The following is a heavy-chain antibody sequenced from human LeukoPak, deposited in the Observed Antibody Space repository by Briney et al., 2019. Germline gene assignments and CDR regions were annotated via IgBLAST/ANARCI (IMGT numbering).Heavy chain of an antibody. Sequence: PGGSLRLSCAASGFTFSSYGMHWVRQAPGKGLEWVAFIRYDGSNKYYADSVKGRFTISRDNSKNTLYLQMNSLRAEDTAFYYCARAGGSRYYYAMDVWGQGTTVTVSS. CDR1: GFTFSSYG. CDR2: IRYDGSNK. D-gene: IGHD3-16*01. V-gene: IGHV3-30*02. J-gene: IGHJ6*02. CDR3: ARAGGSRYYYAMDV.